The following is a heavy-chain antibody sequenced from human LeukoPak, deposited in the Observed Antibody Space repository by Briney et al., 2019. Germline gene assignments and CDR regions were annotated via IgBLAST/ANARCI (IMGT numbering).Heavy chain of an antibody. D-gene: IGHD5-18*01. V-gene: IGHV4-61*02. CDR3: AREVEDTAMVWGYYYMDV. CDR1: GGSISSGSYY. J-gene: IGHJ6*03. CDR2: IYTSGST. Sequence: SETLSLTCTVSGGSISSGSYYWSWIRQPAGKGLEWIGRIYTSGSTNYNPSLKSRATISVDTSKNQFSLKLSSVTAADTAVYYCAREVEDTAMVWGYYYMDVWGKGTTVTVSS.